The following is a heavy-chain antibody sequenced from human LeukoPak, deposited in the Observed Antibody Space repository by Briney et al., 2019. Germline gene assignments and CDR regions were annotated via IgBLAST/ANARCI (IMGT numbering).Heavy chain of an antibody. D-gene: IGHD3-10*01. CDR3: VRLVDPGS. Sequence: GGSLRLSCTASGFTFSNYWMHWVRRAQGKGLVWVSHIKSDGSTTTYADSVKGRFTISRDNAKSTLYLQMNSLRAEDTAVYYCVRLVDPGSWGQGTLVTVSS. J-gene: IGHJ5*02. CDR1: GFTFSNYW. CDR2: IKSDGSTT. V-gene: IGHV3-74*01.